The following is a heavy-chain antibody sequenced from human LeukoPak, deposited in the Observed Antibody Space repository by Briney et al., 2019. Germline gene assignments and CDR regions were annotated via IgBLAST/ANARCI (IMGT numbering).Heavy chain of an antibody. Sequence: MXWVRQAPGKGLEYVALTSYDGNNEYYADSVEGRFTISRDNSKNTVYLQMNSLRVEDTAVYYCAKGFYDSGPWGQGTLVTVSS. V-gene: IGHV3-30*18. J-gene: IGHJ5*02. D-gene: IGHD3-22*01. CDR3: AKGFYDSGP. CDR2: TSYDGNNE.